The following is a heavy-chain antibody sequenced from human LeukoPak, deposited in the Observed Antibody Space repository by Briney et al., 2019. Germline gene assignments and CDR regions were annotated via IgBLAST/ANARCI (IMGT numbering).Heavy chain of an antibody. V-gene: IGHV3-48*02. D-gene: IGHD6-13*01. CDR3: ARERDSSSWYAFDI. Sequence: PGGSLRLSCAASGFTFSSYSLNWVRQAPGKGLEWVSHISSSSSTIYYGDSVKGRFTIFRDNAKNSLYLQMNSLRDEDTAVYYCARERDSSSWYAFDIWGQGTMVTVSS. J-gene: IGHJ3*02. CDR2: ISSSSSTI. CDR1: GFTFSSYS.